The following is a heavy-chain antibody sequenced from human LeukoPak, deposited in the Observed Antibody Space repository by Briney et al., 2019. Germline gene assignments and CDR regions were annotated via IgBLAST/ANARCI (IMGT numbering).Heavy chain of an antibody. Sequence: SETLSLTCAVYGGSFSGYCWSWIRQAPGKGLEWIGEINHSGSTNYNPSLKSRVTISVDTSKNQFSLKLSSVTAADTAVYYCARIPLNYYDSSELWGQGTLVTVSS. J-gene: IGHJ4*02. CDR1: GGSFSGYC. CDR3: ARIPLNYYDSSEL. CDR2: INHSGST. V-gene: IGHV4-34*01. D-gene: IGHD3-22*01.